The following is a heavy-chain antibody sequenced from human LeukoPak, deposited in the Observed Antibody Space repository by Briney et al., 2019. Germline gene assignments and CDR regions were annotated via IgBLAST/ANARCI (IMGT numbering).Heavy chain of an antibody. Sequence: SETLSLTCTDSGGSISSYYWSWIRQPPGKGLEWIGYIYYSGSTNYNPSLKSRVTISVDTSKNQFSLKLSSVTAADTAVYYCARDSRCGGDCYTDAFDIWGQGTMVTVSS. D-gene: IGHD2-21*01. CDR1: GGSISSYY. CDR3: ARDSRCGGDCYTDAFDI. J-gene: IGHJ3*02. V-gene: IGHV4-59*01. CDR2: IYYSGST.